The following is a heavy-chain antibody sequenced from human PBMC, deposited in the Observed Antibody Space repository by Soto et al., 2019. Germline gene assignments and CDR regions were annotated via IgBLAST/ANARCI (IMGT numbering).Heavy chain of an antibody. CDR3: ARSDRSGYYPSNWFDP. CDR1: GYSFTNYW. Sequence: GESLKLCCKGVGYSFTNYWIGWVRQMPGKGLEWMGIIYPGDSDTRYSPTFQGQVIISADKSISTAYLQWSSLKAPDTAMYYCARSDRSGYYPSNWFDPWGQGTQVTVSS. V-gene: IGHV5-51*01. CDR2: IYPGDSDT. J-gene: IGHJ5*02. D-gene: IGHD3-22*01.